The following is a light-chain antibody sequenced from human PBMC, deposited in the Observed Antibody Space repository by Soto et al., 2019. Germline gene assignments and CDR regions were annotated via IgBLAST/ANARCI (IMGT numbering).Light chain of an antibody. V-gene: IGLV2-8*01. Sequence: QSALTQPRSVSGSPGQSVTISCTGTSSDVGGYNHVSWYQQHPGKAPKLMIFEVTKRPSGVPDRFSASKSGNTASLTVSGLRAEDEAEYYCSSYADGNTFYVFGTGPKVTVL. CDR2: EVT. J-gene: IGLJ1*01. CDR3: SSYADGNTFYV. CDR1: SSDVGGYNH.